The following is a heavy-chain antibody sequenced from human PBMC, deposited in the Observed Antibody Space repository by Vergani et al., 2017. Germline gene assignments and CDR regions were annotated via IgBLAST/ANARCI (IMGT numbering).Heavy chain of an antibody. CDR3: ARVDPGTTSFDY. D-gene: IGHD1-7*01. V-gene: IGHV4-39*01. Sequence: QLQLQESGPGLVKPSETLSLTCTVSGGSISSSSYYWGWIRQPPGKGLEWIGSIYYSGSTYYNPSLKSRVTISVDTSKNQFSLKLSSVTAADTAVYYCARVDPGTTSFDYWGQGTLVTVSS. CDR1: GGSISSSSYY. J-gene: IGHJ4*02. CDR2: IYYSGST.